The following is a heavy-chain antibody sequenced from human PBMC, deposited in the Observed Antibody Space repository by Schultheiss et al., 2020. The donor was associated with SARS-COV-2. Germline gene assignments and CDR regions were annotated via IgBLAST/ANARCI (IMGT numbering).Heavy chain of an antibody. CDR2: IHDSGST. V-gene: IGHV4-59*01. D-gene: IGHD5-18*01. Sequence: SQTLSLTCTVSGGSITTDYWSWFRQPPGKGLEWIGYIHDSGSTNHNPSLKSRVITSLDTSRNQFSLRLSSVTAADTAFYYCAGSGYRYGARWWGQGILVTVSS. J-gene: IGHJ4*02. CDR1: GGSITTDY. CDR3: AGSGYRYGARW.